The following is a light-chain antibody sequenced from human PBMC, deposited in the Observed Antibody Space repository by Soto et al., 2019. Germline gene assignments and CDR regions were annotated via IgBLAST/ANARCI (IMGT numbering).Light chain of an antibody. CDR1: SSDVGAYNY. CDR3: YSYTTSSTRV. CDR2: DVS. J-gene: IGLJ2*01. Sequence: HSALTQPASVSGSPGQSITISCTRTSSDVGAYNYVSWYQQHPSKAPKPMIYDVSNRPSGVSNRFSGSKSGNTASLTISGLQAEDEADYYCYSYTTSSTRVFGGGTKVTVL. V-gene: IGLV2-14*01.